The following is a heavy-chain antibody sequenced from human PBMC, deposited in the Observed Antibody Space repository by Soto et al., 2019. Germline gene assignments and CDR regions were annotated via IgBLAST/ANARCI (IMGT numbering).Heavy chain of an antibody. D-gene: IGHD1-7*01. J-gene: IGHJ4*01. Sequence: PGGSLRLSCAASGFTFSSYWMHWVRQAPGKGLMWVSRIHNDGSTTRYADSVKGRFTISRDNAKNTLYLQMSSLRVEDTAVYYCARVNWNSYWGQGTLVTVAS. CDR3: ARVNWNSY. CDR1: GFTFSSYW. V-gene: IGHV3-74*01. CDR2: IHNDGSTT.